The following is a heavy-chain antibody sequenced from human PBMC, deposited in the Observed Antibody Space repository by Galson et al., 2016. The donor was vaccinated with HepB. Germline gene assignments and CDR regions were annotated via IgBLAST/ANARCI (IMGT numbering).Heavy chain of an antibody. Sequence: LRLSCAATGLSVTDIYMTWVRQAPGKGLDWVSVTHSGGTTHFADSLKGRFTISRDNSKNMLYLQMNDLRVEDTAVYYCARVRYGDYLLDYWGQGTLVTVSS. V-gene: IGHV3-53*01. D-gene: IGHD4-17*01. CDR2: THSGGTT. CDR1: GLSVTDIY. CDR3: ARVRYGDYLLDY. J-gene: IGHJ4*02.